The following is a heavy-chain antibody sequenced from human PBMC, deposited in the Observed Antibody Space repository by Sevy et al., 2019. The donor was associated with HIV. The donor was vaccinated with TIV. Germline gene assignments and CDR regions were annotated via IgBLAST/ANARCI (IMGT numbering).Heavy chain of an antibody. CDR1: GVTWGDYD. D-gene: IGHD1-26*01. V-gene: IGHV3-49*04. Sequence: GGSLRLSCRISGVTWGDYDMSWVRQAPGKGLEWVGFIRSKIYGGTTEYAGTVKVRFIISRDDSKSIAYLQMNSQKKEDTAVYYCTRFGGATDWGMDVWGQGTTVTVSS. J-gene: IGHJ6*02. CDR3: TRFGGATDWGMDV. CDR2: IRSKIYGGTT.